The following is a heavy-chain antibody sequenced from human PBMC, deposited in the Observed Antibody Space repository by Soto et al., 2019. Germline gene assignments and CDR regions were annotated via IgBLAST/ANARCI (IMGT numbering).Heavy chain of an antibody. J-gene: IGHJ5*02. V-gene: IGHV3-23*01. CDR1: GFTFSSYA. CDR3: AKDRRGSIGLCWFDP. CDR2: ISGSGGST. D-gene: IGHD1-26*01. Sequence: GGSLRLSCAASGFTFSSYAMSWFRQAPGKGLEWVSAISGSGGSTYYADSVKGRFTISRDNSKNTLYLQMNSLRAEDTAVYYCAKDRRGSIGLCWFDPWGQGTLVTVSS.